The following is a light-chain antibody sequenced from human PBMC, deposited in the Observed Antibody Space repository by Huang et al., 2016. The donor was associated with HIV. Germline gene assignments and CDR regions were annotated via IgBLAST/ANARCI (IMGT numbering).Light chain of an antibody. CDR2: GAS. CDR1: QSVRSSY. CDR3: QQYDGPPYT. V-gene: IGKV3-20*01. J-gene: IGKJ2*01. Sequence: EVVLTQSPGTLSLSPGERDNLSCRASQSVRSSYLAWYQKKPGQAPRLLIYGASKRATGIPDRFTGSGSGTDFTLTISRLEPEDFAVYYCQQYDGPPYTFGLGTKVEI.